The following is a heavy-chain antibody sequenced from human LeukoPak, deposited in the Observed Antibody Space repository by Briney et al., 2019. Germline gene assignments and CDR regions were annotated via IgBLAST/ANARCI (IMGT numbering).Heavy chain of an antibody. CDR3: ARDGGGTGRPFDF. V-gene: IGHV4-4*07. D-gene: IGHD1-26*01. Sequence: PAETLSLTCTVSGGSISIYYWSWVRQPAGKGLEWIGRIYNTGSTTYNPSLKSRVTLSVDTSNNRLSLNLSPVTAADTAVYYCARDGGGTGRPFDFWGQGTLVTVSS. J-gene: IGHJ4*02. CDR2: IYNTGST. CDR1: GGSISIYY.